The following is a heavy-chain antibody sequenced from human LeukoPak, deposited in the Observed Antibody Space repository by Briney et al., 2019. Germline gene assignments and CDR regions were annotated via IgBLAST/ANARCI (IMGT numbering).Heavy chain of an antibody. CDR1: GFTFSSYS. CDR3: VRDNPKCCGVIPANIDDY. D-gene: IGHD2-15*01. J-gene: IGHJ4*02. V-gene: IGHV3-48*01. CDR2: ISYDSMIK. Sequence: GGSLRLSCAASGFTFSSYSMNWVSQAPGKGLEWISYISYDSMIKYYADSVRGRFTISRDSAKDSLYLQMHSLRAEDTAVYYCVRDNPKCCGVIPANIDDYWGQGTLVTVSS.